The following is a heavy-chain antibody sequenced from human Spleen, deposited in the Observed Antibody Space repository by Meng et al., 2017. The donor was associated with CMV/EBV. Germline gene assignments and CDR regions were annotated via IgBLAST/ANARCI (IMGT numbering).Heavy chain of an antibody. CDR1: GYTFTNNL. CDR2: IGPNNDGT. Sequence: ASVKVSCKASGYTFTNNLMHWVRQAPGQGLEWMGCIGPNNDGTNYAQKFQGRVSLTRESSISTAYMDLSSLRSDDTAVFYCARGGTGTTFYTLDYWGQGTLVTVSS. D-gene: IGHD1-14*01. V-gene: IGHV1-2*02. CDR3: ARGGTGTTFYTLDY. J-gene: IGHJ4*02.